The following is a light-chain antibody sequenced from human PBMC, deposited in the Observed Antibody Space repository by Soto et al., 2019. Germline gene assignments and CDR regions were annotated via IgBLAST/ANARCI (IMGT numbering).Light chain of an antibody. CDR3: PQYNNWWT. V-gene: IGKV3-15*01. J-gene: IGKJ1*01. Sequence: EVVMTQSPATLSMSPGERATLSCRASQSVSSRLAWYQQKPGQAPRLLIYGASTRATGIPDRFSGSGSETAFTLTIGSLQAEHFASYYWPQYNNWWTSGQGTKVEIK. CDR1: QSVSSR. CDR2: GAS.